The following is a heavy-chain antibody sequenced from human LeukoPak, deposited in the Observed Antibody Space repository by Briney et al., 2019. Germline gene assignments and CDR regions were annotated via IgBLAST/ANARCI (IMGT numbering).Heavy chain of an antibody. J-gene: IGHJ4*02. D-gene: IGHD5-18*01. CDR3: ATVSYGFSPDY. CDR2: FDPEDGET. Sequence: ASVNVSCKVSVYTLTELSMHWVRPAPGKGLEWMGGFDPEDGETIYAQKFQGRVTMTEDTSTDTAYMELSSLRSEDTAVYYCATVSYGFSPDYWGQGTLVTVSS. V-gene: IGHV1-24*01. CDR1: VYTLTELS.